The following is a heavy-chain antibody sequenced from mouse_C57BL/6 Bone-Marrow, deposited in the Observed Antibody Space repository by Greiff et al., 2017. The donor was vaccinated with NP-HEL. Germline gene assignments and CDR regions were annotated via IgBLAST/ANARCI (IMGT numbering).Heavy chain of an antibody. J-gene: IGHJ3*01. Sequence: VQLQQSGAELVKPGASVKLSCKASGYTFTSYWMHWVKQRPGQGLEWIGMIHPNSGSTNYNEKFKSKATLTVDKSSSTAYMQLSSLTSEDSAVYYCARDYYGSRRAWFAYWGQGTLVTVSA. V-gene: IGHV1-64*01. CDR3: ARDYYGSRRAWFAY. CDR2: IHPNSGST. D-gene: IGHD1-1*01. CDR1: GYTFTSYW.